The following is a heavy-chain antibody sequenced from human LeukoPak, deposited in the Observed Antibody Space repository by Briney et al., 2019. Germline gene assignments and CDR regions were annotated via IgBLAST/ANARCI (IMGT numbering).Heavy chain of an antibody. CDR1: GGSFSGYY. CDR3: ARHSSAFDI. D-gene: IGHD1-26*01. CDR2: IKHSGST. J-gene: IGHJ3*02. V-gene: IGHV4-34*01. Sequence: SETLSLTCAVYGGSFSGYYWSWIRQPPGKGLEWIGEIKHSGSTNYNPSLKSRVTISVDTSKNQFSLKLSSVTAADTAVYYCARHSSAFDIWGQGTMVTVSS.